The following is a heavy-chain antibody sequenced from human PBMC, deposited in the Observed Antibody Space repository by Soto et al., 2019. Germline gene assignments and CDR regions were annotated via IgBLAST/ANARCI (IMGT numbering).Heavy chain of an antibody. V-gene: IGHV2-5*02. J-gene: IGHJ1*01. CDR3: AHILITMIVGAGYFQH. CDR2: IYWDDDK. D-gene: IGHD3-22*01. CDR1: GFSLSTSGVG. Sequence: QITLKESGPTLVKPTQTLTLTCTFSGFSLSTSGVGVCWIRQPPGKALEWLAVIYWDDDKRYSPSLKSRLTITKDTSKXXXVLTMTXXXPVDTXTYYCAHILITMIVGAGYFQHWGHGTLVTVSS.